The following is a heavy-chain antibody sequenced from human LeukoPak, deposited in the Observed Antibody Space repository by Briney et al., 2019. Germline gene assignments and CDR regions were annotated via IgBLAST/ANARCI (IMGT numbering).Heavy chain of an antibody. CDR1: GGSFSGYY. V-gene: IGHV4-34*01. Sequence: PSETLSLTCAVYGGSFSGYYWSWIRQPPGKGLEWIGEINHSGSTNYNPSLKSRGTISVDTSKNQFSLKLSSVTAADTAVYYCARGVRGVKYYYYYYMDVWGKGTTVTVSS. J-gene: IGHJ6*03. D-gene: IGHD3-10*01. CDR3: ARGVRGVKYYYYYYMDV. CDR2: INHSGST.